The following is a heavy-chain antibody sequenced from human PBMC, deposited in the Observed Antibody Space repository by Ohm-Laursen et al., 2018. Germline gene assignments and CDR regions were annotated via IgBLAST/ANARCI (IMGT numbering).Heavy chain of an antibody. CDR1: GGSISSYY. V-gene: IGHV4-59*12. Sequence: TLSLTCTVSGGSISSYYWSWIRQPAGKGLEWIGYIYYSGSTKYNPSLKSRVTISLDTSKNQFSLKLSSVTAADTAVYYCARALVVVAATDWFDPWGQGTLVTVSS. CDR2: IYYSGST. J-gene: IGHJ5*02. D-gene: IGHD2-15*01. CDR3: ARALVVVAATDWFDP.